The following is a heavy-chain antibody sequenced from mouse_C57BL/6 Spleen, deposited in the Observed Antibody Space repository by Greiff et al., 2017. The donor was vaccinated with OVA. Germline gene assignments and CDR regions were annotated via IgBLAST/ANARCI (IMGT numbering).Heavy chain of an antibody. D-gene: IGHD2-4*01. CDR3: TRSGLPYYARDY. V-gene: IGHV1-15*01. J-gene: IGHJ4*01. CDR2: IDPETGGT. Sequence: QVQLQQSGAELVRPGASVTLSCKASGYTFTDYEMHWVKQTPVHGLEWIGAIDPETGGTAYNQTFTGKAILTAAKSSSTAYMELRSLTSEDSAVYYCTRSGLPYYARDYWGQGTSVTVSS. CDR1: GYTFTDYE.